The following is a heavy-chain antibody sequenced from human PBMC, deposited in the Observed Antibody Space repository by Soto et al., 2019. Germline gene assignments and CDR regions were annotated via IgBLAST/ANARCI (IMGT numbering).Heavy chain of an antibody. D-gene: IGHD6-19*01. Sequence: PGGSLRLSCAASGFTFSDYYMSWIRQAPGKGLEWVSYISSGGSTYYADSVKGRFTISRDNSKNTLYLQMNSLRAEDTAVYYCARDSRQWLARGVYYYYGMDVWGQGTTVTVSS. J-gene: IGHJ6*02. CDR2: ISSGGST. CDR1: GFTFSDYY. V-gene: IGHV3-66*01. CDR3: ARDSRQWLARGVYYYYGMDV.